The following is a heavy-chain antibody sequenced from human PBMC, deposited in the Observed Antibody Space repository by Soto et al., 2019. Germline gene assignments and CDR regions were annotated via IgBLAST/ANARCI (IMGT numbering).Heavy chain of an antibody. CDR1: GDSVNSATYY. D-gene: IGHD3-22*01. V-gene: IGHV4-61*01. Sequence: QVQLQESGPGLVKPSETLSLTCTVSGDSVNSATYYWSWIRQPPGKGLAWIGYIYYSGTTKYNPSLKSRVTISADTSKSQFSLNLSSVTAADTAIYYCARAKTTMIGPENFWGQGTLVTVSS. CDR3: ARAKTTMIGPENF. CDR2: IYYSGTT. J-gene: IGHJ4*02.